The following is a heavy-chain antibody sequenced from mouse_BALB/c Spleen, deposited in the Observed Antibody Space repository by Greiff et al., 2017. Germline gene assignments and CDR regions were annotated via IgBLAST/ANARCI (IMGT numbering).Heavy chain of an antibody. J-gene: IGHJ4*01. CDR2: ISSGGSYT. Sequence: EVQLEESGGGLVKPGGSLKLSCAASGFTFSSYAMSWVRQTPEKRLEWVATISSGGSYTYYPDSVKGRFTISKDNATNTLYLQMSSVKSEDTAMYYCTRGQSRAMDYWGEGTSVTVSS. V-gene: IGHV5-6-4*01. CDR1: GFTFSSYA. CDR3: TRGQSRAMDY.